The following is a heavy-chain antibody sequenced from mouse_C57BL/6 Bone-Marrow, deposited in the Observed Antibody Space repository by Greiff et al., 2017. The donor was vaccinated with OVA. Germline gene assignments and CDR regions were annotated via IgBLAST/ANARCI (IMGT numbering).Heavy chain of an antibody. CDR2: IDPNRGGT. D-gene: IGHD1-1*01. J-gene: IGHJ2*01. V-gene: IGHV1-72*01. Sequence: QVQLQQPGAELVKPGASVKLSCKASGYTFTSYWMHWVKQRPGRGLEWIGRIDPNRGGTKYNEKFKSKATLTVDKPSSTAYMQLSSLTSEDSAVYYCARGGITTVVAYYFDYWGQGTTLTVSS. CDR1: GYTFTSYW. CDR3: ARGGITTVVAYYFDY.